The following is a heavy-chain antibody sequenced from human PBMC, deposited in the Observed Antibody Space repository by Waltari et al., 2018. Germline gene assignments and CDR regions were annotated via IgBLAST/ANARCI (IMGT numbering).Heavy chain of an antibody. V-gene: IGHV1-2*06. J-gene: IGHJ4*02. CDR1: GYTFTAYY. CDR3: ATQGSSWNFDY. D-gene: IGHD6-13*01. Sequence: QVQLVQSGAEVKKPGASVKVSCKASGYTFTAYYMHWVRQAPGQGVEWLGRINPNSGGTNYAQKFQGRVTMTRDTSISAAYMELSSLTSDDTAVYYCATQGSSWNFDYWGQGTLVTVSS. CDR2: INPNSGGT.